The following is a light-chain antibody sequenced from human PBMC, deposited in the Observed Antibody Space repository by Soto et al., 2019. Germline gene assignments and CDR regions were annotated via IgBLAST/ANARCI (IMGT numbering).Light chain of an antibody. V-gene: IGKV1-5*01. Sequence: DIQMTQSPSTLSASVGDRFTITCRASQSISNYLNWYQQKPGKAPNLLIYDASSLQSGVPSRFSGSGSGTDFTLTISSLQPDDFATYYCQHYNSYSEAFGQGTKVDIK. J-gene: IGKJ1*01. CDR2: DAS. CDR1: QSISNY. CDR3: QHYNSYSEA.